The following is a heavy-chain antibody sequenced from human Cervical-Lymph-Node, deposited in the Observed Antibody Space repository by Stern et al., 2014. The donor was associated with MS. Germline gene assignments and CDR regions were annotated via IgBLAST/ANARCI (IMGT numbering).Heavy chain of an antibody. J-gene: IGHJ6*02. CDR2: ISYDGSNK. V-gene: IGHV3-30-3*01. CDR1: GFTFSDYA. CDR3: AREECSGDSCRGMDV. Sequence: VQLVESGGGVVQPGRSLRLSCAASGFTFSDYAMHWVRQDPGKGLEWAAVISYDGSNKKYVDSVKGRFTISRDNSKNTLYVQMNSLRAEDTAVYYCAREECSGDSCRGMDVWGQGATVTVSS. D-gene: IGHD2-15*01.